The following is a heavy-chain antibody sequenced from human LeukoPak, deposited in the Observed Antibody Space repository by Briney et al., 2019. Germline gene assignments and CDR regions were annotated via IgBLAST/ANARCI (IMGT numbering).Heavy chain of an antibody. CDR1: GYSFTSDW. CDR3: ARPKGYYDSSGYTDAFDI. V-gene: IGHV5-51*01. D-gene: IGHD3-22*01. Sequence: GESLKISCKGSGYSFTSDWIGWVRQMPGKGLEWMGIIYPGDSDTRYSPSFQGQVTISADKSISTAYLQWSSLKASDTAMYYCARPKGYYDSSGYTDAFDIWGQGTMVTVSS. CDR2: IYPGDSDT. J-gene: IGHJ3*02.